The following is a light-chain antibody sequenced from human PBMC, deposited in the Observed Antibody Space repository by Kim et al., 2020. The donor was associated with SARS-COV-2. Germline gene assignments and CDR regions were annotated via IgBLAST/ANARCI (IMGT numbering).Light chain of an antibody. CDR2: GAS. CDR1: QSVSSN. CDR3: QQYNNWPES. V-gene: IGKV3-15*01. J-gene: IGKJ1*01. Sequence: EIVMTQSPATLSVSPGERATLSCRASQSVSSNLAWYQQKPGQSPRLLICGASSRATGIPARCSGSGYGTEFTLTISSLQSEDFAVYYCQQYNNWPESFGQGTKVDI.